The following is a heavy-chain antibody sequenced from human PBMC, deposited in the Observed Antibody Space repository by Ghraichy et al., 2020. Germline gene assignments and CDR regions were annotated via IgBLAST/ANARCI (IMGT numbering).Heavy chain of an antibody. Sequence: GGSLRLSCTASGFTFGDYAMSWFRQAPGKGLEWVGFIRSKAYGGTTEYAASVKGRFTISRDDSKSIAYLQMNSLKTEDTAVYYCTREGGYGSGSYYPIDYWGQGTLVTVSS. CDR3: TREGGYGSGSYYPIDY. D-gene: IGHD3-10*01. CDR2: IRSKAYGGTT. V-gene: IGHV3-49*03. CDR1: GFTFGDYA. J-gene: IGHJ4*02.